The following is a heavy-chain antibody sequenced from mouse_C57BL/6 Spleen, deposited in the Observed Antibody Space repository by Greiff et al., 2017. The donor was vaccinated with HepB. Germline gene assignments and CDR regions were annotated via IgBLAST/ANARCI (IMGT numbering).Heavy chain of an antibody. CDR1: GYTFTSYW. CDR2: TNPTNGRT. J-gene: IGHJ2*01. CDR3: ARIKKIVATYFDY. V-gene: IGHV1S81*02. Sequence: VQLQQSGAELVKAGASVKMSCKASGYTFTSYWMHWVKQRLGQGLEWFAETNPTNGRTYYNEKFKSKATLTVDTSSSTAYMLLSGPTFEDSAVYYGARIKKIVATYFDYWGQGTTLTGSS. D-gene: IGHD1-1*01.